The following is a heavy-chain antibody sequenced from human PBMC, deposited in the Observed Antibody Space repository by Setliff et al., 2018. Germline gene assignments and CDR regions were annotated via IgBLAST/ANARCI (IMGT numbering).Heavy chain of an antibody. D-gene: IGHD3-22*01. CDR2: IIPIFGTA. J-gene: IGHJ3*02. V-gene: IGHV1-69*06. Sequence: SVKVSCKASGYTFTSYGTSWVRQAPGQGLEWMGGIIPIFGTANYAQKFQGRVTITADKSTSTAYMELSSLRSEDTAVYYCARAPYYYDSSGYYRDDAFDIWGQGTMVTVSS. CDR1: GYTFTSYG. CDR3: ARAPYYYDSSGYYRDDAFDI.